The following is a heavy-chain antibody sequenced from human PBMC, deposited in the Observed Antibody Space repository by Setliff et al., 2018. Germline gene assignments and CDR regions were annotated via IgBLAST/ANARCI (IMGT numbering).Heavy chain of an antibody. CDR1: GFAFRNYG. J-gene: IGHJ6*03. Sequence: SCAGSGFAFRNYGMTWIRRVPGKGLEWVASVPSAGGSAYYSASVTGRFTISRESSKNTLHLQMNNLRPDDTAVYYCAKQGAGNVHYYHYYLDVWGTGTMVTVSS. CDR3: AKQGAGNVHYYHYYLDV. V-gene: IGHV3-23*01. CDR2: VPSAGGSA. D-gene: IGHD3-10*02.